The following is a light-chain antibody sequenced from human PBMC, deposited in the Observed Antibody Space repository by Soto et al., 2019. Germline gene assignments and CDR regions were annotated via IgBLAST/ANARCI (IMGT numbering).Light chain of an antibody. V-gene: IGKV1-33*01. CDR3: QQFNSYVIT. CDR2: DAS. CDR1: QDISNY. Sequence: DIQMTQSPSSLSASVGDRVTITCQASQDISNYLNWYQQKPGKAPKLLIYDASNLETGVPSRFSGSGSGTDFTFTISSLQPEDFATYYCQQFNSYVITFGQGTRLETK. J-gene: IGKJ5*01.